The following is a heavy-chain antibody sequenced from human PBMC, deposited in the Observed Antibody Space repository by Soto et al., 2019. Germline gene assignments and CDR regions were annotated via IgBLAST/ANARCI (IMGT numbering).Heavy chain of an antibody. J-gene: IGHJ6*02. D-gene: IGHD6-25*01. Sequence: SETLSLTCTVSGGSICSGIYYWNWIRQHPGKGLEWIGYIYYSGSTYYNPSLKSRVTISLDTSKNQFPLKLSSVTAADTAVYYCARRSAHYYGMDVWGQGTTVTVSS. V-gene: IGHV4-31*03. CDR2: IYYSGST. CDR1: GGSICSGIYY. CDR3: ARRSAHYYGMDV.